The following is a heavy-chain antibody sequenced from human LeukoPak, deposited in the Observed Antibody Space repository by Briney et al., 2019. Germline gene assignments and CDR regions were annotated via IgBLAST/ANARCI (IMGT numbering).Heavy chain of an antibody. CDR1: GFTFSNYE. Sequence: GGSLRLSCAASGFTFSNYEMNWVRQAPGKGLEWVSYISSSGSAIYYADSVKGRFTISRDNAKNSLYLQMNSLRAEDTAVYYCARDGDNDTPGLNWGQGTLVTVSS. D-gene: IGHD4-17*01. CDR2: ISSSGSAI. J-gene: IGHJ4*02. V-gene: IGHV3-48*03. CDR3: ARDGDNDTPGLN.